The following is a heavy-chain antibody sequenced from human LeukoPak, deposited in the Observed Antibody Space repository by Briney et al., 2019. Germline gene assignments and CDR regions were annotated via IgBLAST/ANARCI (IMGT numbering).Heavy chain of an antibody. J-gene: IGHJ2*01. CDR1: GYTFTTYW. CDR2: IYPDDSDT. CDR3: ARLGGDTYYFGSASYPNWYFDL. V-gene: IGHV5-51*01. Sequence: GESLKISCQASGYTFTTYWIGWVRQMPGKGLECMGIIYPDDSDTTYSPSFQGQVTISADKSFSTAYLQWSSMKASDTAIYYCARLGGDTYYFGSASYPNWYFDLWGRGTLVTVSS. D-gene: IGHD3-10*01.